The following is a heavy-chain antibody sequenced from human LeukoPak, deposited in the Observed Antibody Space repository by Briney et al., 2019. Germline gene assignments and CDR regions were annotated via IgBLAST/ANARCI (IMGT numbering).Heavy chain of an antibody. CDR3: ARDRRILWFGELSYGMDV. D-gene: IGHD3-10*01. CDR2: ISYDGSTK. CDR1: GFTFSSHA. Sequence: AGGSLRLSCAASGFTFSSHAMHWVRQAPGKGLEWVSFISYDGSTKTYADSVKGRFTISRDNSKNTLYLQMNSLRAEDTAVYYCARDRRILWFGELSYGMDVWGQGTTVTVSS. V-gene: IGHV3-30*02. J-gene: IGHJ6*02.